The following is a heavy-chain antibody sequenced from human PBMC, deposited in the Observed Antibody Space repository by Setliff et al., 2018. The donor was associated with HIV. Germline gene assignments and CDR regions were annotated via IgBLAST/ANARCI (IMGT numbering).Heavy chain of an antibody. V-gene: IGHV4-39*07. J-gene: IGHJ5*02. Sequence: SETLSLTCSVSGDSISSSNYYWGWIRQPPGKGLEWIGSIYYSGFTYYNPPLKSRVTISVDTSKNQFSLKLSSVTAADTAIYYCARGVGYCSSASCHNWFDPWGQGTLVTAPQ. CDR2: IYYSGFT. CDR1: GDSISSSNYY. D-gene: IGHD2-2*01. CDR3: ARGVGYCSSASCHNWFDP.